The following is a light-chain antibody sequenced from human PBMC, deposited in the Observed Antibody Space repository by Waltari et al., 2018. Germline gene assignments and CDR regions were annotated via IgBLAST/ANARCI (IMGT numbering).Light chain of an antibody. J-gene: IGLJ2*01. CDR3: QSYDTSLSVV. V-gene: IGLV1-40*01. CDR2: GTS. Sequence: QSVLTQPPSVSGAPGQRVPIPCPGSGSNPGDGSHVTWYQQHPGKAPKLLIYGTSPRPPGVPDRFFGSQSGTSASLAITALQAEDEAEYYCQSYDTSLSVVFGGGTKLTVL. CDR1: GSNPGDGSH.